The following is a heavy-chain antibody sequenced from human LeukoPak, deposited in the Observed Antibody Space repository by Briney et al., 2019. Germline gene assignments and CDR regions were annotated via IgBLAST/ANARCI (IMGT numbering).Heavy chain of an antibody. CDR3: AASGPVATGVVEAARVLHYY. CDR2: TVSEIDGGAT. CDR1: GFTFNYAW. Sequence: GGSLRLSCAASGFTFNYAWMSWVRQVPGKGLEWVGQTVSEIDGGATDYAAPVKGRFTISRDNSKNTLYLQMNSLRAEDTAVYYCAASGPVATGVVEAARVLHYYWGQGTLVTVSS. J-gene: IGHJ4*02. V-gene: IGHV3-15*04. D-gene: IGHD2-15*01.